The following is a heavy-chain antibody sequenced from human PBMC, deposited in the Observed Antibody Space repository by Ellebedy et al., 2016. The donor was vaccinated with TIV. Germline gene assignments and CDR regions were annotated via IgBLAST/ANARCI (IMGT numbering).Heavy chain of an antibody. CDR2: INPRGGST. D-gene: IGHD6-13*01. CDR3: ARDAAGFDL. V-gene: IGHV1-46*01. CDR1: GGIFRNYA. Sequence: ASVKVSCKASGGIFRNYAISWVRQAPGQGLEWMGIINPRGGSTNYAEKFQGRVTMTRDMSTSTVYMELSSLRYDDTAVYYCARDAAGFDLWGQGTLVTVSS. J-gene: IGHJ5*02.